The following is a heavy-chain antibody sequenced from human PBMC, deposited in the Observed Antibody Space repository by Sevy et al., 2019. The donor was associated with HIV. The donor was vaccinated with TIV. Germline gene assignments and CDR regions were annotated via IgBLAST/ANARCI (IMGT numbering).Heavy chain of an antibody. D-gene: IGHD1-7*01. V-gene: IGHV1-24*01. J-gene: IGHJ4*02. CDR1: GYTLTESS. CDR2: YDPADAET. Sequence: ASVKVSCKVSGYTLTESSMHWVRQAPGKGLEWMGGYDPADAETFFAQKVQGRVSMTEDTSTDTAFKELTNLTLEDTAVYYCTTAQYVVRYLNYVYFDYWGQGTLVTVSS. CDR3: TTAQYVVRYLNYVYFDY.